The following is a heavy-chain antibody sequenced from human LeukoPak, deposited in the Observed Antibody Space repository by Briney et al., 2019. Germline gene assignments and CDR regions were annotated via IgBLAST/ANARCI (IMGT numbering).Heavy chain of an antibody. D-gene: IGHD1-26*01. J-gene: IGHJ4*02. CDR1: GFTFSTYA. CDR3: AKDSYSGSYGYFGY. CDR2: ISGSGGST. V-gene: IGHV3-23*01. Sequence: GGSLRLSCAASGFTFSTYAMSWVRQAPGKGLEWVSAISGSGGSTYYADSVKGRFTISRDNSKNTLYLQMNSLRAEDTAVYYCAKDSYSGSYGYFGYWGQGTLVTVSS.